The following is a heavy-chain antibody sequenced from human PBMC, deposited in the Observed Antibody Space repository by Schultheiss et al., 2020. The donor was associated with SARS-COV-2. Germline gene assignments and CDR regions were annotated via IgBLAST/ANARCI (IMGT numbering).Heavy chain of an antibody. CDR1: ASTFTGYY. D-gene: IGHD3-3*01. V-gene: IGHV1-2*06. J-gene: IGHJ5*02. CDR3: ARERGIFGDWSVDP. Sequence: VKVSCKASASTFTGYYIHWVRQAPGQGLEWMGRINPNSGGTNYAQKFQGRVTMTRDTSISTAYMELSSLRSDDTAVYYCARERGIFGDWSVDPWGQGTLVTVSS. CDR2: INPNSGGT.